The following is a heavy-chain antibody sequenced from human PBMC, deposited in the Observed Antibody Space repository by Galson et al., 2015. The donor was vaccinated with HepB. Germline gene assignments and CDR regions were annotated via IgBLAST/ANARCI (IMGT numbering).Heavy chain of an antibody. CDR1: GFTFSSYA. CDR2: ISGRGGTT. Sequence: SLRLSCAASGFTFSSYAMSWVRQAPGKGLEWVSAISGRGGTTYYADSVKGRFTISRDNSKSTLYLQMNSLRAEDTAVYYCAKWGLRMSGSTYFFDYWGQGTLVTVSS. D-gene: IGHD3-16*01. CDR3: AKWGLRMSGSTYFFDY. V-gene: IGHV3-23*01. J-gene: IGHJ4*02.